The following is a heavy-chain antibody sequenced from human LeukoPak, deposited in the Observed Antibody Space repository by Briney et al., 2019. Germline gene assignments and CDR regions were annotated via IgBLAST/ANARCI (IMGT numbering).Heavy chain of an antibody. CDR3: ARVNGDYVGIDY. J-gene: IGHJ4*02. D-gene: IGHD4-17*01. V-gene: IGHV4-34*01. Sequence: SETLSLTCAVYGGSFSGYYWSWIRQPPGKGLEWIGEINHSGSTNYNPSLKSRVTISVDTSKNQFSLKLSSVTAADTAVYYCARVNGDYVGIDYWGQGTLVTVSS. CDR1: GGSFSGYY. CDR2: INHSGST.